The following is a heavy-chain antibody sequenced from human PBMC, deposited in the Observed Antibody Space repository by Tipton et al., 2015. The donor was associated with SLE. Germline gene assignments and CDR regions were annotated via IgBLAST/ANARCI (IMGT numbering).Heavy chain of an antibody. D-gene: IGHD3-10*01. CDR2: IRYDETKE. V-gene: IGHV3-30*02. CDR1: GFTFSDYW. Sequence: QLVQSGGGVVQPGRSLRLSCVGSGFTFSDYWMTWVRQAPGKGLEWVAFIRYDETKEYYADSVNGRFIISRDTSKNTLYLQMNTLRPEDTGFYYCARDLRFYGSGSRYYFDHWGQGTSVTVSP. CDR3: ARDLRFYGSGSRYYFDH. J-gene: IGHJ4*02.